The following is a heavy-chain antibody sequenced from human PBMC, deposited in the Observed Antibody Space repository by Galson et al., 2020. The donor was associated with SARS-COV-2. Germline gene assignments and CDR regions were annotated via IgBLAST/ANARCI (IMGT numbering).Heavy chain of an antibody. D-gene: IGHD3-16*01. CDR1: GFTFSSYA. CDR2: ISYDGSNK. V-gene: IGHV3-30-3*01. J-gene: IGHJ5*02. CDR3: ARDGGNWFDP. Sequence: TGGSLRLSCAASGFTFSSYAMHWVRQAPGKGLEWVAVISYDGSNKYYADSVKGRFTISRDNSKNTLYLQMNSLRAEDTAVYYCARDGGNWFDPWCQGTLVTVSS.